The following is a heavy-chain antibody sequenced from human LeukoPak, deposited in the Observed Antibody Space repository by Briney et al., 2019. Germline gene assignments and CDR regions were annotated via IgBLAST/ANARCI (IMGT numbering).Heavy chain of an antibody. V-gene: IGHV1-69*05. CDR2: IIPIFGTA. CDR3: ARGSYCSSTSCLTKASWFDP. Sequence: SVKVSCKASGGTFSSYAISWVRQAPGQGLEWMGGIIPIFGTANYAQKFQGRVTITTDESTSTAYMELSSLRSEDPAVYYCARGSYCSSTSCLTKASWFDPWGQGTLVTVSS. CDR1: GGTFSSYA. D-gene: IGHD2-2*01. J-gene: IGHJ5*02.